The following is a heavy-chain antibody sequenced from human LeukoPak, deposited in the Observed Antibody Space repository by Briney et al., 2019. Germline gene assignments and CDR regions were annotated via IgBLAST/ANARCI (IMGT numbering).Heavy chain of an antibody. CDR2: INSNSGGV. CDR3: ARYLAAPYDAFDI. Sequence: ASVKVSCKASGYAFTGYYMHWVRQAPGQGLEWMGWINSNSGGVHYAQNFQGRVTMARDTSISTAYMDLTRLRYDDTAVYFCARYLAAPYDAFDIWGQGTMVTVSS. J-gene: IGHJ3*02. CDR1: GYAFTGYY. V-gene: IGHV1-2*02. D-gene: IGHD2-15*01.